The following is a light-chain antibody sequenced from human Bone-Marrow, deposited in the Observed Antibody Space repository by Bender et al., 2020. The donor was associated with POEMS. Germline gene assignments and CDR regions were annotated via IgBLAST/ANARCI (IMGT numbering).Light chain of an antibody. CDR2: SNY. CDR1: DSNFGGNN. V-gene: IGLV1-44*01. CDR3: QSFDSRLTGSV. J-gene: IGLJ2*01. Sequence: QSVLTQPPSASGTPGQSVIISCSGTDSNFGGNNVNWYQHLPGTAPRLVVYSNYQRPSGVPDRFSASKSGTSASLAITGLQTEDEADYYCQSFDSRLTGSVFGGGTKLTVL.